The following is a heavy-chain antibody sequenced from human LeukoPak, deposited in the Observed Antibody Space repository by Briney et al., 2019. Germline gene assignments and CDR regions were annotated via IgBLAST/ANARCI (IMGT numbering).Heavy chain of an antibody. CDR2: INTDGTIT. CDR1: GFTFTSVW. V-gene: IGHV3-74*01. CDR3: ARDRTTVTLFDY. J-gene: IGHJ4*02. Sequence: GGSLRLSCAASGFTFTSVWMHWFRQAPGKGLVWVSRINTDGTITGYADSVKRRFTISRHNAKNTLYLQMNSLRAEDTAVYYCARDRTTVTLFDYWGQGALVTVSS. D-gene: IGHD4-17*01.